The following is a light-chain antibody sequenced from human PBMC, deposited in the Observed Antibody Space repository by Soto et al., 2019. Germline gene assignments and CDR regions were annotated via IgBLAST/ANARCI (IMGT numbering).Light chain of an antibody. J-gene: IGKJ1*01. CDR3: VQFSHFPRT. Sequence: DIVMTQTPLSSPVTLGQPASISCRSSQSLVYSDGNTYLSWLQQRPGQPPRLLIYQVSNRFSGVPDTFRGSGAGTDFTLKISRVEAEDVGVYYCVQFSHFPRTFGQGTKVEIK. CDR2: QVS. V-gene: IGKV2-24*01. CDR1: QSLVYSDGNTY.